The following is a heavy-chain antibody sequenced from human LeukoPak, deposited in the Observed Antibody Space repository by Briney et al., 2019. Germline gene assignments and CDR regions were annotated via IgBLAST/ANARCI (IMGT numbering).Heavy chain of an antibody. V-gene: IGHV4-4*02. Sequence: PSETLSLTCAVSGGSISSSNWWSWVRQPPGKGLEWIGEFYHSGSTNYNPSLKSRVTISVDKSKNQFSLKLSSVTAADTAVYYCARDRRGIYDSSSRAFDIWGQGTMVTVSS. CDR2: FYHSGST. J-gene: IGHJ3*02. D-gene: IGHD3-22*01. CDR1: GGSISSSNW. CDR3: ARDRRGIYDSSSRAFDI.